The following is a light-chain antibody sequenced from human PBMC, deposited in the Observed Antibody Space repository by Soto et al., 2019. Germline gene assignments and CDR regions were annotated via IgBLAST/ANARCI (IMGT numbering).Light chain of an antibody. CDR3: QQRNFWPIT. CDR2: DAS. J-gene: IGKJ5*01. Sequence: IVLTQSRGTLSLSPGETASPFGSPRQSGSSSYLAWYQQKPGQAPRLLIYDASNRATGIPARFSGSGSGTDFILTISSLEPEDSAVYYCQQRNFWPITFGQGTRLEIK. V-gene: IGKV3-11*01. CDR1: QSGSSSY.